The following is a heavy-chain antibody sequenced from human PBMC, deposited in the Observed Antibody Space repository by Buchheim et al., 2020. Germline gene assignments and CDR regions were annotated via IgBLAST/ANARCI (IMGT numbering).Heavy chain of an antibody. D-gene: IGHD3-16*02. Sequence: QVQLQQWGAGLLKPSETLSLTCAVYGGSFSGYYWSWIRQPPGKGLEWIGEINHSGSTNYNPSLKSRVTISVDTSKNQFSLKLSSVTAADTAVYYCATCLSPPALWGSYRYTGLDVWGQGTT. CDR2: INHSGST. CDR1: GGSFSGYY. V-gene: IGHV4-34*01. CDR3: ATCLSPPALWGSYRYTGLDV. J-gene: IGHJ6*02.